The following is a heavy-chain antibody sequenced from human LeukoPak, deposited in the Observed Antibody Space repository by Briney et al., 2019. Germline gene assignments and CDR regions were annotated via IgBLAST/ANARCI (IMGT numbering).Heavy chain of an antibody. CDR1: GFTFSSYS. J-gene: IGHJ4*02. Sequence: GGSLRLSCAASGFTFSSYSMNWVRQAPGKGLEWVSSISSSSSYIYYADSVKGRFTVSRDNAKNSLYLQMNSLRAEDTAVYYCARVTTYYYGSGSFFGSDFWGQGTLVTVSS. V-gene: IGHV3-21*01. CDR2: ISSSSSYI. CDR3: ARVTTYYYGSGSFFGSDF. D-gene: IGHD3-10*01.